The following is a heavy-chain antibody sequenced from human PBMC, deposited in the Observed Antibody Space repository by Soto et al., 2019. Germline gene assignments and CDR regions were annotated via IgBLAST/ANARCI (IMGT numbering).Heavy chain of an antibody. Sequence: QLQLQESGPGLVKPSETLSLTGTVSGGSISSSSYYWGWIRQPPGKGLEWIGSIYHSGSTYYNPSLKSRVTISVDTSKNQFSLKLSSVTAADTAVYYCARHWGPMVRGVIIRNWFDPWGQGPLVTVSS. D-gene: IGHD3-10*01. CDR3: ARHWGPMVRGVIIRNWFDP. CDR1: GGSISSSSYY. V-gene: IGHV4-39*01. J-gene: IGHJ5*02. CDR2: IYHSGST.